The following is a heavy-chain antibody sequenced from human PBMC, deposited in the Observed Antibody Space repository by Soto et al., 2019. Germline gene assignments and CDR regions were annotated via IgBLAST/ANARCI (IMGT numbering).Heavy chain of an antibody. CDR1: GYTFTSYD. Sequence: QVQLVQSGAEVKKPGASVKVSCKASGYTFTSYDINWVRQATGQGLEWMGWMNPNSGNTGYAQKFQGRVTMTRNTSISTAYMELSSLRSEHTAVYYCARRPGASYCSGGSCYSTYYYGMDVWGQGTTVTVSS. CDR3: ARRPGASYCSGGSCYSTYYYGMDV. CDR2: MNPNSGNT. V-gene: IGHV1-8*01. J-gene: IGHJ6*02. D-gene: IGHD2-15*01.